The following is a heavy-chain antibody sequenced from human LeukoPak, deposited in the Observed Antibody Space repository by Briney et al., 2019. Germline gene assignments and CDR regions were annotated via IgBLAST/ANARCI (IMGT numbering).Heavy chain of an antibody. CDR3: ARQLNNWFDP. Sequence: SETLSLTCTVSGGSISSHYWSWIRQPPGKGLEWIGYIYYSGSTNYNPSLQSRVTISVDTSKNQFSLKLSSVTAADTAVYYCARQLNNWFDPWGQGTLVTVSS. CDR1: GGSISSHY. CDR2: IYYSGST. J-gene: IGHJ5*02. V-gene: IGHV4-59*08. D-gene: IGHD4/OR15-4a*01.